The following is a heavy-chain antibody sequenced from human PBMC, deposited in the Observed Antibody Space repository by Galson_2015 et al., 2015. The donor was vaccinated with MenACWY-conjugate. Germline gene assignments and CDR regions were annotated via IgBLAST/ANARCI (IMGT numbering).Heavy chain of an antibody. CDR1: GYIFTTYW. CDR3: ARHPPGGRGMDV. D-gene: IGHD1-26*01. J-gene: IGHJ6*02. Sequence: QSGAEVTKPGDSLQISCKASGYIFTTYWIAWVRQMPGKGPEWMGLISPGDSNTRYSPSFQGQVTISADKSISTAYLQWSSLKASDTAMYYCARHPPGGRGMDVWGQGTTVTVSS. V-gene: IGHV5-51*01. CDR2: ISPGDSNT.